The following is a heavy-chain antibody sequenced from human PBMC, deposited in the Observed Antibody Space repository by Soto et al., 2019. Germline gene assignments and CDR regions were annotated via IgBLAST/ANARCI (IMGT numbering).Heavy chain of an antibody. Sequence: SETLSLTCTVSGDSISSGDYYWSWIRQPPGKGLEWIGYIYYSGSTYYNPSLKSRVTISVDTSKNQFSLKLSSVTAADTAVYYRVRDRYYDSSGGIDYWGQGTLVTVSS. CDR3: VRDRYYDSSGGIDY. CDR1: GDSISSGDYY. V-gene: IGHV4-30-4*01. CDR2: IYYSGST. D-gene: IGHD3-22*01. J-gene: IGHJ4*02.